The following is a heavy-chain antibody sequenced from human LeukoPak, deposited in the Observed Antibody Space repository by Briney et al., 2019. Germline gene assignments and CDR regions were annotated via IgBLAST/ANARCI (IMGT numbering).Heavy chain of an antibody. V-gene: IGHV4-34*01. CDR1: GGSFSGYY. Sequence: SETLSLTCAVYGGSFSGYYSSWIRQPPGKGLEWIGEINHSGSTNYNPSLKSRVTISVDTSKYQFSLRLTSVTAADTAVYYCARGIPGRSIDYWGQGTLVTVSS. D-gene: IGHD3-16*02. J-gene: IGHJ4*02. CDR3: ARGIPGRSIDY. CDR2: INHSGST.